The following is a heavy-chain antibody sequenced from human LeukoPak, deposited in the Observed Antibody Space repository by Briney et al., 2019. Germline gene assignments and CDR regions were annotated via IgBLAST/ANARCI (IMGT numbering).Heavy chain of an antibody. J-gene: IGHJ6*02. CDR2: IYYSGST. D-gene: IGHD3-3*01. Sequence: SETLSLTCTVSGGSISSYYWSWIRQPPGKGLEWIGYIYYSGSTNYNPSLKSRVTISVDTSKNQFSLKLSSVTAADTAVYYCARLQGYDFWGGFGDYYYYGMDVWGQGTTVTVSS. CDR3: ARLQGYDFWGGFGDYYYYGMDV. CDR1: GGSISSYY. V-gene: IGHV4-59*01.